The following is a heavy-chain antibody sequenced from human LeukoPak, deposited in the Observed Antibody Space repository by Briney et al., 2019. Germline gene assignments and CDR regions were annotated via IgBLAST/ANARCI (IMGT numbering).Heavy chain of an antibody. J-gene: IGHJ3*02. V-gene: IGHV3-30-3*01. Sequence: PGGSLRLSCAASGFTFSSYAMHWVRQAPGKGLEWVAVISYDGSNKYYADSVKGRFTISRDNSKNTLYLQMNSLRAEDTAVYYCANRIEGILDRSWRGGDAFDIWGKGTMVTVSS. CDR2: ISYDGSNK. CDR1: GFTFSSYA. CDR3: ANRIEGILDRSWRGGDAFDI. D-gene: IGHD6-13*01.